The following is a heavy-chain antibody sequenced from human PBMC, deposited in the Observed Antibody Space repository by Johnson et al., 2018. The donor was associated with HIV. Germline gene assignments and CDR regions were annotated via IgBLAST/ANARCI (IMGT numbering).Heavy chain of an antibody. CDR2: ISYDGSNK. J-gene: IGHJ3*02. Sequence: QMLLVESGGGLVQPGGSLRLSCAASGFTFSSYAMHWVRQAPGKGLEWVAVISYDGSNKYYADSVKGRFTISRDNSKNTLYLQMNSLRAEDTAVYYCARDPKRSGSYYKDAFDIWGQGTMVTVSS. CDR3: ARDPKRSGSYYKDAFDI. CDR1: GFTFSSYA. V-gene: IGHV3-30-3*01. D-gene: IGHD3-10*01.